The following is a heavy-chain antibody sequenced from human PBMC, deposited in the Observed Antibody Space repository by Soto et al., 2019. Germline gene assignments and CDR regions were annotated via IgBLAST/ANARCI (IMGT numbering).Heavy chain of an antibody. Sequence: QVQLVQSGSEVKKPGSSVKVSCKASGGTFSSHAISWVRQAPGQGLEWMGCIIPIFGATNYAQKFQGRVTITADESTATAYMELSSLRSEDTAVYYCARAHFYEFWSGYYREKYFDYWGRGSLVSVSS. D-gene: IGHD3-3*01. V-gene: IGHV1-69*12. CDR1: GGTFSSHA. CDR2: IIPIFGAT. J-gene: IGHJ4*02. CDR3: ARAHFYEFWSGYYREKYFDY.